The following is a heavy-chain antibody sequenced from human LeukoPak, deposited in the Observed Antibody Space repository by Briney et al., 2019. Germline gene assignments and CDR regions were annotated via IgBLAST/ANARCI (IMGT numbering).Heavy chain of an antibody. CDR2: IYHNGST. CDR3: ARDGDIYSYGYLYFDY. J-gene: IGHJ4*02. Sequence: SQTLSLTCTVSGGSISSGGFYWSWIRQPPGKGLEWIGYIYHNGSTSYNPSLESRVTISVDRSKNQFSLRLSSVTAADTAVYYCARDGDIYSYGYLYFDYWGQGTLVTVSS. D-gene: IGHD5-18*01. CDR1: GGSISSGGFY. V-gene: IGHV4-30-2*01.